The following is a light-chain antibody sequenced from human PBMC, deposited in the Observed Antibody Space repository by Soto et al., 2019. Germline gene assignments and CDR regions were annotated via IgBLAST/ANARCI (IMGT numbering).Light chain of an antibody. CDR2: KAS. CDR3: QQYYNYVT. Sequence: DIQMTQSPSTLSASVGDRVTITCRASQSISTWLAWYQQKPGKAPKLLIYKASSLESGVPSRFSGSGSGTEFTLTISSLQPDDFATYYCQQYYNYVTFGQGTKVEIK. V-gene: IGKV1-5*03. J-gene: IGKJ1*01. CDR1: QSISTW.